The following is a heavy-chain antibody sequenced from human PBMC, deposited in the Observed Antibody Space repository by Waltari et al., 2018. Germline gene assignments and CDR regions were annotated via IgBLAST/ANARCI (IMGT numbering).Heavy chain of an antibody. CDR1: GESFLGYF. CDR2: IHYSGST. CDR3: ARYGEVPASYFFDY. J-gene: IGHJ4*01. V-gene: IGHV4-34*01. D-gene: IGHD2-21*01. Sequence: QVQLHQWGAGQLKPSETLSLTCAVSGESFLGYFWSWIRQSPGKGHELLGSIHYSGSTNYNPTLESRLSLSVDTTKKRFSLSLTSVTAADAALYFCARYGEVPASYFFDYWGQGTLVTVSS.